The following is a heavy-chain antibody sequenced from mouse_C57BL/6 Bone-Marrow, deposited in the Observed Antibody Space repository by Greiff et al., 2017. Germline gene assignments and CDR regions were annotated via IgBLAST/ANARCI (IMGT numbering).Heavy chain of an antibody. CDR1: GYAFSSSW. CDR3: ARYGYYVDY. D-gene: IGHD2-2*01. J-gene: IGHJ2*01. Sequence: QVQLHQSGPELVKPGASVKISCKASGYAFSSSWMNWVKQRPGKGLEWIGRIYPGDGDTNYNGKFKGKATLTADKSSSTAYMQLSSLTSEDSAVYFCARYGYYVDYWGQGTTLTVSS. CDR2: IYPGDGDT. V-gene: IGHV1-82*01.